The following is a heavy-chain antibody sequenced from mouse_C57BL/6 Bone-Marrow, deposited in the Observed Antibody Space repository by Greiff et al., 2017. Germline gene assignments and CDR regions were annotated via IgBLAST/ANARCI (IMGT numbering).Heavy chain of an antibody. CDR3: VRRPHLYGSSYGNDY. J-gene: IGHJ2*01. Sequence: QVQLQQSGPELVKPGASVKISCKASGYAFSSSWMNWVKQRPGKGLEWIGRIYPGDGDTNYNGKFKGKATLTADKSSSTAYMQLSSLTSEDSAVYFCVRRPHLYGSSYGNDYWGQGTTLTVSS. CDR1: GYAFSSSW. D-gene: IGHD1-1*01. V-gene: IGHV1-82*01. CDR2: IYPGDGDT.